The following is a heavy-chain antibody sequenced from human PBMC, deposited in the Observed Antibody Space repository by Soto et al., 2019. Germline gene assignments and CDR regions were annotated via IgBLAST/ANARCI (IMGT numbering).Heavy chain of an antibody. Sequence: SETLSLTCSVSGGSVSDKTYYWSWIRQPPGKRLEWIGYVYYSGTTNYNPSLKSRVTISVDLSKNRFSLRLSSVTTADTALYYCARTTAVPNTLRSGYFFDYWGQGTLVTVSS. CDR3: ARTTAVPNTLRSGYFFDY. CDR2: VYYSGTT. CDR1: GGSVSDKTYY. J-gene: IGHJ4*02. D-gene: IGHD4-17*01. V-gene: IGHV4-61*01.